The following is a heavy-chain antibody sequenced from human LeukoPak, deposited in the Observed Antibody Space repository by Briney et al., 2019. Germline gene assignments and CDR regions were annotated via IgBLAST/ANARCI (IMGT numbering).Heavy chain of an antibody. CDR2: MYYSGST. J-gene: IGHJ5*02. D-gene: IGHD3-22*01. CDR3: ARPYYYDSRIDP. CDR1: GGSISSGDYY. V-gene: IGHV4-30-4*01. Sequence: SETLSLTCTVSGGSISSGDYYWSWIRQPPGEGLEWIAYMYYSGSTYYNPTLKSRVTMSADTSKNQLSLKLSSVTAADTAVYYCARPYYYDSRIDPWGQGILVTVSS.